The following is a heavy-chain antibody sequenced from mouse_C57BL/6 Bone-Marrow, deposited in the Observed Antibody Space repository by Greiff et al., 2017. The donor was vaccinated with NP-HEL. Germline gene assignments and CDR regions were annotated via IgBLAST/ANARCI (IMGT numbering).Heavy chain of an antibody. CDR3: ASGSSNYVLVLDY. CDR2: INPSSGYT. D-gene: IGHD2-5*01. CDR1: GYTFTSYT. Sequence: QVQLQQPGAELARPGASVKMSCKASGYTFTSYTMHWVKQRPGQGLEWIGYINPSSGYTKYNQKFKDKATLTADKSSSTAYMQLSSLTSEDSAVYYCASGSSNYVLVLDYWGKGTTLTVSS. V-gene: IGHV1-4*01. J-gene: IGHJ2*01.